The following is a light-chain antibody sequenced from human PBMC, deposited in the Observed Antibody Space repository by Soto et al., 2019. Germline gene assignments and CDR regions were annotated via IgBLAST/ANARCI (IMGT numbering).Light chain of an antibody. Sequence: QSVLTQPASVSVAPGQRVAISCTGSSSNIGAEYDVHWYQQLPGTAPKRLIYGDNNRPSGVPDRFSGSKSGTSASLAITGLQPEDEADYYCQSYDSSLTTFVFGTGTKVTVL. V-gene: IGLV1-40*01. CDR1: SSNIGAEYD. CDR3: QSYDSSLTTFV. J-gene: IGLJ1*01. CDR2: GDN.